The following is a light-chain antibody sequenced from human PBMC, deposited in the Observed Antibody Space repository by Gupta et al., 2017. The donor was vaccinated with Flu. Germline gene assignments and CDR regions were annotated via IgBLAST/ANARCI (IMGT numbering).Light chain of an antibody. Sequence: QSVLTQPPSASGNPGQRVTISCSGSSSNIGSNTVNWYQQLPGTAPKLLIYSNNQRPSGVPDRFSGSKSGTSASLAFSGLQSEDEADYYCAAWDDSLNGVVFGGGTKLTVL. J-gene: IGLJ2*01. CDR2: SNN. V-gene: IGLV1-44*01. CDR1: SSNIGSNT. CDR3: AAWDDSLNGVV.